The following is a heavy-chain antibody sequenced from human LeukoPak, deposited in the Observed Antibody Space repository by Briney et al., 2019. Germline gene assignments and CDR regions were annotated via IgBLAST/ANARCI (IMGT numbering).Heavy chain of an antibody. CDR3: ARVRGQWDHFDY. V-gene: IGHV3-66*01. CDR1: GFTVSSNY. D-gene: IGHD1-26*01. J-gene: IGHJ4*02. Sequence: GGSLRLSCAASGFTVSSNYMSWVRQAPGKGLEWVSVIYSGGSTYYADSVKGRFTISRDNSKNTLYLQMNSLRAEDTAVYYCARVRGQWDHFDYWGQGTLVTVSS. CDR2: IYSGGST.